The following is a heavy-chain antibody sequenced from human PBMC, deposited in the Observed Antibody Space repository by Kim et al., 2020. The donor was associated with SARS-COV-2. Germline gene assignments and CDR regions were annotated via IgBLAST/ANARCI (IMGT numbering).Heavy chain of an antibody. CDR1: GFTFSSYA. V-gene: IGHV3-23*01. J-gene: IGHJ4*02. CDR3: AISSGIVVVTATSQFDY. Sequence: GGSLRLSCAASGFTFSSYAMSWVRQAPGKGLEWVSAISGSGGSTYYADSVKGRFTISRDNSKNTLYLQMNSLRAEDTAVYYCAISSGIVVVTATSQFDYWGQGTLVTVSS. CDR2: ISGSGGST. D-gene: IGHD2-21*02.